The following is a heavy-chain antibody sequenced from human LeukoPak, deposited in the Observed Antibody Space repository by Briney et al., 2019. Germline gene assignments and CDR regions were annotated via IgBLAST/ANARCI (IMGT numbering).Heavy chain of an antibody. CDR1: GFTFSIYW. CDR3: ARGQMIDY. CDR2: INSDGSSS. J-gene: IGHJ4*02. Sequence: GGSLRLSCAASGFTFSIYWMNWVRHAPGKGLVWVSHINSDGSSSNYADSAKGRFTISRDNAKNTLYMQMNSLRAEDTAVYFCARGQMIDYWGQGTLVTVSS. V-gene: IGHV3-74*01. D-gene: IGHD5-24*01.